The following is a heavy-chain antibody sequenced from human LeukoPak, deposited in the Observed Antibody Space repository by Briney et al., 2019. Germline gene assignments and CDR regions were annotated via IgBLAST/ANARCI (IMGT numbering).Heavy chain of an antibody. CDR3: ATAGNYRFDN. Sequence: PGGSLRLSCAASGFTFSTTWLHWVRQTPGEGLVWVSRMNSDGSTTNYAESVKGRFTISRDNAKSTLYLQMNNLRVEDTAVYYCATAGNYRFDNWGQGTLVTVSP. CDR2: MNSDGSTT. CDR1: GFTFSTTW. D-gene: IGHD1-7*01. V-gene: IGHV3-74*01. J-gene: IGHJ4*02.